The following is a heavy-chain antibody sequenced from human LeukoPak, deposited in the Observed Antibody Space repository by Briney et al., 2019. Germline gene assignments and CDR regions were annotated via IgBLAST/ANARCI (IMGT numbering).Heavy chain of an antibody. J-gene: IGHJ4*02. CDR3: ARHVPAIVVVTAILGYHDY. D-gene: IGHD2-21*02. CDR2: IYYSGST. Sequence: SETLSLTCTVSGGSISSSIYYWGWIRQPPGKGLEWIGSIYYSGSTYYNPSLKSRVTISVDTSKNQFSPKLSSVTAADTAVYYCARHVPAIVVVTAILGYHDYWGQGTLVTVSS. V-gene: IGHV4-39*01. CDR1: GGSISSSIYY.